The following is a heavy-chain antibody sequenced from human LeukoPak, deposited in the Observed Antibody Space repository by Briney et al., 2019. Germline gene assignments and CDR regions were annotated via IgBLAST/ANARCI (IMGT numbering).Heavy chain of an antibody. Sequence: SETLSLTCAVSGYSIFSGYYWDWIRQPPGKGLEWIGTIYHNWTTYYNPSLKSRVTIQVDTSRNQFSLELSSEASADTAVYYCARMYSSSWYLNYWGQGTLVSVSS. CDR1: GYSIFSGYY. CDR3: ARMYSSSWYLNY. V-gene: IGHV4-38-2*01. D-gene: IGHD6-13*01. J-gene: IGHJ4*02. CDR2: IYHNWTT.